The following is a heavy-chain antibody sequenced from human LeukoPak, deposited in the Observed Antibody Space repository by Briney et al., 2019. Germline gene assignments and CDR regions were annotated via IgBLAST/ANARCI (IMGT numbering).Heavy chain of an antibody. Sequence: EASVKVSCKASGYTFTGYYMHWVRQAPGQGLEWMGWINPNSGGTNYAQKFQGRVTMTRDTSISTAYMELSRLRSDDTAVYYCARDPYNWNYFDYWGQGTLVTVSS. D-gene: IGHD1-20*01. J-gene: IGHJ4*02. V-gene: IGHV1-2*02. CDR3: ARDPYNWNYFDY. CDR1: GYTFTGYY. CDR2: INPNSGGT.